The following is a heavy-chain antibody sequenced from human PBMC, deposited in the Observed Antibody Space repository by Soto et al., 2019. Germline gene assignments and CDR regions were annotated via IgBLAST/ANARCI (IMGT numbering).Heavy chain of an antibody. J-gene: IGHJ6*02. CDR1: GSTFSNDW. CDR3: ARDRSYSLDV. Sequence: EVQLVESGGGLLQPGGSLRLSCAVSGSTFSNDWMHWVRQAPGKGLVWVSHINSDGSSTNYADFVKGRFTIARDNAKNTVYLQRNSLIAEDTAVYYCARDRSYSLDVWGQGTTVTVSS. V-gene: IGHV3-74*01. CDR2: INSDGSST.